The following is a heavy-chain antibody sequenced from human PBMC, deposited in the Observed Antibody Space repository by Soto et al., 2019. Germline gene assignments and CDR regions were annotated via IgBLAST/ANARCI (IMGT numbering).Heavy chain of an antibody. D-gene: IGHD3-16*01. J-gene: IGHJ4*02. Sequence: QVHLVQSGAEVKKPGASVKVSCKGSGYAFTTYGITWVRQAPGQGLEWMGWISAHNGNTNNAQKLQGRVTVTRDTSTSTAYMELRSLRADDTAVYYWARGGDGDYWGQGALVTVSS. CDR2: ISAHNGNT. V-gene: IGHV1-18*01. CDR3: ARGGDGDY. CDR1: GYAFTTYG.